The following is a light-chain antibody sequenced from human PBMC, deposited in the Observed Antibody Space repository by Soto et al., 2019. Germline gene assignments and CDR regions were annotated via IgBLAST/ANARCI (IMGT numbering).Light chain of an antibody. CDR1: QTIGKY. V-gene: IGKV1-39*01. Sequence: DIQITQSPSSLSATVGDRVTITCRASQTIGKYLNWYQQQPGKVPKLLIYDASYLQSGVPSRFSGSESGTAFTLNISHLRPEDSATQYCHQSLSIQFPLRPGT. CDR3: HQSLSIQFP. J-gene: IGKJ3*01. CDR2: DAS.